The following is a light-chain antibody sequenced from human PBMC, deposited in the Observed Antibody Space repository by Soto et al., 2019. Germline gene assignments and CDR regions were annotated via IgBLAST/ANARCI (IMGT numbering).Light chain of an antibody. CDR2: DVN. J-gene: IGLJ2*01. V-gene: IGLV2-14*01. CDR3: SSYTGSNTLL. Sequence: QSALTQPASVSGSPGQSITISCTGTSSDVGGYNYVSWYQQHPGNAPKLMLYDVNNRPSGVSIRFSGSKSGNTASLTVSGLQAEDEADYYCSSYTGSNTLLFGGGTQLTV. CDR1: SSDVGGYNY.